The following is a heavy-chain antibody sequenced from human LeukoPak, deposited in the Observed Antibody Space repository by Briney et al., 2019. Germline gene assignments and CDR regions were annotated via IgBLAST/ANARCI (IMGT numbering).Heavy chain of an antibody. Sequence: SETLSLTCAVYGGSFSGYYWSWIRQPPGKGLEWIGEINHSGSTNYNPSLKSRVTISVDTSKNQFSLKLSSVTAANTAVYYCARGDRQNSSGYSPTLDYWGQETLVTVSS. J-gene: IGHJ4*02. V-gene: IGHV4-34*01. D-gene: IGHD3-22*01. CDR3: ARGDRQNSSGYSPTLDY. CDR1: GGSFSGYY. CDR2: INHSGST.